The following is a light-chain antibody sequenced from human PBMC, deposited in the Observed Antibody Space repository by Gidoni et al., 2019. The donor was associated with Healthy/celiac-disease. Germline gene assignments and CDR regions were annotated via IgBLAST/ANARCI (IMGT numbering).Light chain of an antibody. J-gene: IGKJ1*01. CDR3: QQYNNWPPWT. CDR1: QSVCSN. V-gene: IGKV3D-15*01. Sequence: EIVMTQSPATLSVSPGERATLSCRASQSVCSNLAWYQQKPGQAPRLLIYGASTRATGIPARFSGSGSGTEFTLTISSLQSEDFAVYYCQQYNNWPPWTFGQXTKVEIK. CDR2: GAS.